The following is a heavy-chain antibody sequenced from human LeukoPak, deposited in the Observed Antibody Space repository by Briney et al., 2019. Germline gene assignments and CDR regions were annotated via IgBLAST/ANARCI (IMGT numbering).Heavy chain of an antibody. V-gene: IGHV1-46*01. CDR1: GYTVTNYY. D-gene: IGHD2-21*01. J-gene: IGHJ4*02. Sequence: GASVKVSFKASGYTVTNYYMHWMRQAPGQGLEWMGMINPSISSRTYAQKFQGRVTVTSDTSPSAVYMEVSSLRSEDTAIYSCARSGMWFSTNDWGQGTLVTVSS. CDR2: INPSISSR. CDR3: ARSGMWFSTND.